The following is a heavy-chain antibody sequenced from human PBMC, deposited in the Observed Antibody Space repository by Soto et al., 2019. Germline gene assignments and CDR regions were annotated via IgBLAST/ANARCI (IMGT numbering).Heavy chain of an antibody. D-gene: IGHD5-12*01. Sequence: GGSLRLSCAASGFTFSSYAMTWVRQAPGKGLEWVSLISGSGGSTYYADSVKGRFTISRDNSKNTLYLQMNSLGAEDTAVYYCAGGIVVTHDAFDIWGQGTMVTV. V-gene: IGHV3-23*01. CDR1: GFTFSSYA. CDR2: ISGSGGST. CDR3: AGGIVVTHDAFDI. J-gene: IGHJ3*02.